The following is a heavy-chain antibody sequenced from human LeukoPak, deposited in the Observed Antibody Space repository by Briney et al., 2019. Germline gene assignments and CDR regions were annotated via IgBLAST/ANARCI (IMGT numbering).Heavy chain of an antibody. Sequence: SETLSLTCAVYGGSFSGYYWSWIRQPPGKGLEWIGENNHSGSTNYNPSLKSRVTISVDTSKNQFSLKLSSVTAADTAVYYCARGGKQWLSPYYYYGMDVWGKGTTVTVSS. CDR3: ARGGKQWLSPYYYYGMDV. J-gene: IGHJ6*04. CDR2: NNHSGST. D-gene: IGHD6-19*01. V-gene: IGHV4-34*01. CDR1: GGSFSGYY.